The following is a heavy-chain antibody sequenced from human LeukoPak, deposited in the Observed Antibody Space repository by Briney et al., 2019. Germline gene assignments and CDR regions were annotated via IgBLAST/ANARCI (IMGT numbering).Heavy chain of an antibody. Sequence: SETLSLTCTVSGGSISSYYWSWIRQPAGKGLEWIGRIYTSGSTNYNPSLKSRVTISVDTSKNQFSLKLSSVTAADTAIYYCARHSLRLGELSYHYFDYWGQGTLVTVSS. J-gene: IGHJ4*02. CDR1: GGSISSYY. D-gene: IGHD3-16*02. V-gene: IGHV4-4*07. CDR3: ARHSLRLGELSYHYFDY. CDR2: IYTSGST.